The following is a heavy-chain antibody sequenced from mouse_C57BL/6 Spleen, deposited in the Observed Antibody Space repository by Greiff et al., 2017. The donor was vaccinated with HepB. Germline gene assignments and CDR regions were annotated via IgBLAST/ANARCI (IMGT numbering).Heavy chain of an antibody. D-gene: IGHD1-1*01. J-gene: IGHJ2*01. CDR2: INPNYGTT. CDR1: GYSFTDYN. Sequence: VHVKQSGPELVKPGASVKISCKASGYSFTDYNMNWVKQSNGKSLEWIGVINPNYGTTSYNQKFKGKATLTVDQSSSTAYMQLNSLTSEDSAVYYCARCHGSSSYYFDYWGQGTTLTVSS. V-gene: IGHV1-39*01. CDR3: ARCHGSSSYYFDY.